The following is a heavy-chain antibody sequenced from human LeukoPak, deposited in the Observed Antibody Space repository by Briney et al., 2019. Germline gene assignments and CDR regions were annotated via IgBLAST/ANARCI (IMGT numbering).Heavy chain of an antibody. CDR3: ARDRGGSYPEYFQH. CDR2: MNPNSGNT. V-gene: IGHV1-8*03. Sequence: GASVKVSCKASGYTFTGYYMHWVRQAPGQGLEWMGWMNPNSGNTGYAQKFQGRVTITRNTSISTAYMELSSLRSEDTAVYYCARDRGGSYPEYFQHWGQGTLVTVSS. D-gene: IGHD1-26*01. J-gene: IGHJ1*01. CDR1: GYTFTGYY.